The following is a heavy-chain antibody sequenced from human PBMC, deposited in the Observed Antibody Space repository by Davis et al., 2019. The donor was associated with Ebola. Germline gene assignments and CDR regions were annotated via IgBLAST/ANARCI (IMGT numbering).Heavy chain of an antibody. Sequence: ASVKVSCKASGYTFTSYGITWVRQAPGQGLEWMGWISAYNGNTNYAQKLQGRVTMTTDTSTSTAYMELRSLRSDDTAVYYCARDLGYDFWSGYLPFDYWGQGTLVTVSS. J-gene: IGHJ4*02. CDR3: ARDLGYDFWSGYLPFDY. D-gene: IGHD3-3*01. CDR1: GYTFTSYG. V-gene: IGHV1-18*01. CDR2: ISAYNGNT.